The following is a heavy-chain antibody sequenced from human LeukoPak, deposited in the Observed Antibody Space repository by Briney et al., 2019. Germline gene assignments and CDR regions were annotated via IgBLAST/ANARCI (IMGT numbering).Heavy chain of an antibody. J-gene: IGHJ1*01. D-gene: IGHD3-10*01. CDR2: ISAYNGNT. Sequence: GASVKVSCKASGYTFTSYGISWVRQAPGQGLEWKGWISAYNGNTNYAQKLQGRVTMTTDTSTSTAYMELRSLRSDDTAVYYCATSITMVRGVTIKESFQHWGQGTLVTVSS. CDR3: ATSITMVRGVTIKESFQH. CDR1: GYTFTSYG. V-gene: IGHV1-18*01.